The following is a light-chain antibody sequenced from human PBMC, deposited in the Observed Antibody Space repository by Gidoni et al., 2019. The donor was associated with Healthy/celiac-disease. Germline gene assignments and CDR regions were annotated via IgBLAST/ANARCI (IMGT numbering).Light chain of an antibody. J-gene: IGLJ2*01. Sequence: LTQPPSVSVSPGQTASITCSGDKLGDKYACWYQQKPGQSPVLVIYQDSKRPSGIPERFSGSNSGNTATLTISGTQAMDEADYYCQAWDSSTHVVFGGGTKLTVL. V-gene: IGLV3-1*01. CDR3: QAWDSSTHVV. CDR1: KLGDKY. CDR2: QDS.